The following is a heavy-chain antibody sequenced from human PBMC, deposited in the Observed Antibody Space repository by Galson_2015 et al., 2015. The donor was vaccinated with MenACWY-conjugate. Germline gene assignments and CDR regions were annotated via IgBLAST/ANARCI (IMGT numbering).Heavy chain of an antibody. J-gene: IGHJ4*02. CDR3: ARLGGNYRTTSHFDY. CDR1: GFTFSTYW. CDR2: INSDGRST. V-gene: IGHV3-74*01. Sequence: SLRLSCAASGFTFSTYWMHWVRQAPGKGLVWVSLINSDGRSTSYADSVKGRFTISRDNAKNTLYLQMNSLRAEDTAVYYCARLGGNYRTTSHFDYWGQGTLVTVSS. D-gene: IGHD1-26*01.